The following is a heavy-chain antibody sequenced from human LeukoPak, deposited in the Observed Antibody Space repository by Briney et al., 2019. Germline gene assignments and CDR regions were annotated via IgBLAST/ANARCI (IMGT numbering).Heavy chain of an antibody. CDR2: INHSGST. D-gene: IGHD3-22*01. J-gene: IGHJ4*02. CDR1: GGSFSGYF. Sequence: SETLSLTCAVSGGSFSGYFWTWIRQAPGRGLEWIGEINHSGSTNYNASLESRVTISVDTSKKQFSLNLNSVTAADTAVYYCARKFRNQFDSSGFFGFWGQGTLVTVSS. V-gene: IGHV4-34*01. CDR3: ARKFRNQFDSSGFFGF.